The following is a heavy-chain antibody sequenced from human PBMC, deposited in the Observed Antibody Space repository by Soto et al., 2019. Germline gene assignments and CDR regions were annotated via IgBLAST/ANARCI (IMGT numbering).Heavy chain of an antibody. D-gene: IGHD5-12*01. V-gene: IGHV3-74*01. CDR2: IKGDGSEK. CDR1: EFTFSSYW. J-gene: IGHJ4*02. CDR3: LRGNSGYGNFDY. Sequence: GGSLSLSCAASEFTFSSYWMHWVRQAPGKGLVWVSRIKGDGSEKNYADSVKGRFTISRDNAKNTLYLQLNSPRAEDTAVYYCLRGNSGYGNFDYWGQGTRVTVSS.